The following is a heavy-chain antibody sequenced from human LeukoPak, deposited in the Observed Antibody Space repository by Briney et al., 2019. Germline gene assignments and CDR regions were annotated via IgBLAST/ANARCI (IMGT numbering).Heavy chain of an antibody. CDR2: IYHRGST. CDR1: GYSIGSGYY. D-gene: IGHD2-2*01. Sequence: SETLSLTCAVSGYSIGSGYYWGWIRQPPGKGLEWIGSIYHRGSTYYNPSLKSRVTISVDTSKNQFSLKLSSVTAADTAVYYCARHARHAPFDYWGQGTLVTVSS. V-gene: IGHV4-38-2*01. J-gene: IGHJ4*02. CDR3: ARHARHAPFDY.